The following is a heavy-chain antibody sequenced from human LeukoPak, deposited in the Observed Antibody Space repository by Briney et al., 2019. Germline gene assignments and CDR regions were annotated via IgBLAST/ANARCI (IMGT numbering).Heavy chain of an antibody. Sequence: GGSLRLSCEASGFTFSSYWMHWVRQAPGKGLVWVSRIKSDESGTTYADSVKGRFTISRDNAKKTVYLQMNSLRADDTAVYYCARDPVGGRPDYWGQAALVTISS. CDR3: ARDPVGGRPDY. V-gene: IGHV3-74*01. J-gene: IGHJ4*02. CDR2: IKSDESGT. D-gene: IGHD1-26*01. CDR1: GFTFSSYW.